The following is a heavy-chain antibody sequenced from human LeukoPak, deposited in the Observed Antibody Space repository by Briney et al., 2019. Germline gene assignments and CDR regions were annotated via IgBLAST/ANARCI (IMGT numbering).Heavy chain of an antibody. V-gene: IGHV4-59*01. J-gene: IGHJ3*01. CDR1: VVSISSYY. D-gene: IGHD4-23*01. CDR3: ARWGESGNYVVHAFDV. CDR2: SHYSGTA. Sequence: PSETLSLTCAVSVVSISSYYWNWMRQSPGKGLERIGYSHYSGTANYNPSLNSRVTISVDTSKNQFSLKLTSVSAADTAVYYCARWGESGNYVVHAFDVWGPGTMVTASS.